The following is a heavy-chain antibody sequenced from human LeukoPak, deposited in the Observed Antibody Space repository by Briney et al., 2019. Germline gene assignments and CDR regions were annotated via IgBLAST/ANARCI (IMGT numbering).Heavy chain of an antibody. D-gene: IGHD6-13*01. Sequence: GASVKVSCKASGYTFTSYGISWVRQDPGQGLEWMGWISAYNGNTNYAQKLQGRVTMTTDTSTSTAYMELRSLRSDDTAVYYCARDIGRIKLGVYYGMDVWGQGTTVTVSS. J-gene: IGHJ6*02. CDR3: ARDIGRIKLGVYYGMDV. CDR2: ISAYNGNT. V-gene: IGHV1-18*01. CDR1: GYTFTSYG.